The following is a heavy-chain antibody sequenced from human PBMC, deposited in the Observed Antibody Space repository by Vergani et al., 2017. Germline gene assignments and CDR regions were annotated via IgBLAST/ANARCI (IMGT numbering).Heavy chain of an antibody. J-gene: IGHJ4*02. CDR1: GFTFSSYW. CDR2: IKQDGSEK. Sequence: VQLVESGGGVVQPGGSLRLSCAASGFTFSSYWMSWVRQAPGKGLEWVANIKQDGSEKYYVDSVKGRFTISRDNAKNSLYLQMNSLRAEDTAVYYCASCGYSWGAYPLDYWGQGTLVTVSS. CDR3: ASCGYSWGAYPLDY. V-gene: IGHV3-7*03. D-gene: IGHD6-25*01.